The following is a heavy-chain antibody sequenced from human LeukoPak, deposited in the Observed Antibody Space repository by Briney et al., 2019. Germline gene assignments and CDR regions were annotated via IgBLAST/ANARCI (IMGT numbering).Heavy chain of an antibody. V-gene: IGHV3-21*01. CDR1: GFTFSSYS. J-gene: IGHJ3*02. Sequence: GGSLRLSCAASGFTFSSYSMNWVRQAPGKGLEWVSSISSSGSYIYYADSVKGRFTISRDNAKNSLYLQMNSLRAEDTAVYYCARGSGSYEAFDIWGQGTMVTVSS. D-gene: IGHD1-26*01. CDR3: ARGSGSYEAFDI. CDR2: ISSSGSYI.